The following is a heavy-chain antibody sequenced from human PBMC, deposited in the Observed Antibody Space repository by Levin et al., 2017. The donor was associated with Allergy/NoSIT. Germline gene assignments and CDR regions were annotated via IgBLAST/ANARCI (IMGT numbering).Heavy chain of an antibody. CDR1: GFSLSFSGVG. D-gene: IGHD3-10*01. V-gene: IGHV2-5*02. CDR2: IYWDDDK. CDR3: AQGGRDYYGSGTHCGF. Sequence: SGPTLVKPTQTLTLTCTFSGFSLSFSGVGVGWIRQSPGQALEWLALIYWDDDKRYSPSLKSRLTITKDTSKNQVVLTMTNMDPVDTATYYCAQGGRDYYGSGTHCGFWGQGTLVTVSS. J-gene: IGHJ4*02.